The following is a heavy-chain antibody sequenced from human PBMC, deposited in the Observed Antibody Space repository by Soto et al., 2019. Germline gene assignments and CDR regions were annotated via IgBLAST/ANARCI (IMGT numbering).Heavy chain of an antibody. J-gene: IGHJ6*02. Sequence: PGGSLRLSCAASGFTFSSYSMNWVRQAPGKGLEWVSAISGSGGSTYYADSVKGRFTISRDNSKNTLYLQMNSLRAEDTAVYYCAKYSNTHTVFGAVITYWGYYGMDVWGQGTTVTVSS. CDR3: AKYSNTHTVFGAVITYWGYYGMDV. D-gene: IGHD3-3*01. CDR1: GFTFSSYS. V-gene: IGHV3-23*01. CDR2: ISGSGGST.